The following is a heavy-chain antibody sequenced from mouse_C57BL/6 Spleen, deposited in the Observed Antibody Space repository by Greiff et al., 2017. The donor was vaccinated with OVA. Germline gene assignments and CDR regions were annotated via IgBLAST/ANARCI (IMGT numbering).Heavy chain of an antibody. CDR2: IDPSDSCT. J-gene: IGHJ4*01. D-gene: IGHD1-1*01. Sequence: QVQLQQPGAELVKPGASVKLSCKASGYTFTSYWMQWVKQRPGQGLEWIGEIDPSDSCTNYNQKFKGKATLTVDTSSSTAYMQLSSLTSEDSAVYDCARSGYYGSSYNAMDYWGQGTSVTVSS. CDR1: GYTFTSYW. V-gene: IGHV1-50*01. CDR3: ARSGYYGSSYNAMDY.